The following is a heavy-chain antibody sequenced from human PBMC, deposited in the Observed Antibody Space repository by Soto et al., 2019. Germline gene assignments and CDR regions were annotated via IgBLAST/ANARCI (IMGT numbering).Heavy chain of an antibody. Sequence: HGESLKISCKGSGYSFTSYWISWVRQMPGKGLEWMGRIDPSDSYTNYSPSFQGHVTISADKSISTAYLQWSSLKASDTAMYYCARDGPIPAAIGNYYYYGMDVWGQGTTVTVSS. D-gene: IGHD2-2*02. J-gene: IGHJ6*02. CDR1: GYSFTSYW. V-gene: IGHV5-10-1*01. CDR3: ARDGPIPAAIGNYYYYGMDV. CDR2: IDPSDSYT.